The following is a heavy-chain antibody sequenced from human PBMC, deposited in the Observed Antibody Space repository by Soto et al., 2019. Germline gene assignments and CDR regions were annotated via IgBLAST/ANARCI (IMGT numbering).Heavy chain of an antibody. V-gene: IGHV6-1*01. Sequence: PSQTLSLTCAISGDSVSSNSAAWIWIRLSPSRGLEWLGRTYYRSKWFDDYAVSVKSRITINPNTSKNQFSLQLNSVTPEDTAVYYWARGKSYHFDYWGQGTPGTVSS. CDR1: GDSVSSNSAA. J-gene: IGHJ4*02. CDR3: ARGKSYHFDY. CDR2: TYYRSKWFD.